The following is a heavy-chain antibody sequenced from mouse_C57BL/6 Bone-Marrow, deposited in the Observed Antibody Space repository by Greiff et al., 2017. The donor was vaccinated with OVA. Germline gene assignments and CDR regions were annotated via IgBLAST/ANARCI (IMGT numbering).Heavy chain of an antibody. CDR2: IWGDGST. Sequence: VQLQQSGPGLVAPSQSLSITCTVSGFSLTSYGVSWVRQPPGKGLEWLGVIWGDGSTNYHSTLISRLSISKDNSKSQVFLKLNSLQTDDTATYYCAKAGLSVVATDWYFDVWGTGTTVTVSS. V-gene: IGHV2-3*01. CDR1: GFSLTSYG. CDR3: AKAGLSVVATDWYFDV. J-gene: IGHJ1*03. D-gene: IGHD1-1*01.